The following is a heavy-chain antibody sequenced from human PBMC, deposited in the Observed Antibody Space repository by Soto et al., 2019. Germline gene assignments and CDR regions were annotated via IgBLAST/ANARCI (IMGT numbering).Heavy chain of an antibody. D-gene: IGHD2-2*01. CDR3: ALGYCSSTSCYAGGLDP. J-gene: IGHJ5*02. V-gene: IGHV3-48*01. CDR1: GFTFSSYS. Sequence: GGSLRLSCAASGFTFSSYSMNWVRQAPGKGLEWVSYISSSSTIYYADSVKGRFTISRDNAKNSLYLQMNSLRAEDTAVYYCALGYCSSTSCYAGGLDPWGQGTLVTVSS. CDR2: ISSSSTI.